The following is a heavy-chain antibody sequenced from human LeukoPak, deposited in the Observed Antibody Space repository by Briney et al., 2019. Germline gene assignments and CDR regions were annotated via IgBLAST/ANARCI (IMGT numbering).Heavy chain of an antibody. CDR3: ATDSPMQAGLLDV. Sequence: SVKVSCKASGGTISSYAISWVRQAPGQGLEWMGGIIPIFGTANYAQKFQGRVTITTDESTSTAYMELSSLRSEDTAVYYCATDSPMQAGLLDVWGQGTVVTVSS. CDR1: GGTISSYA. CDR2: IIPIFGTA. J-gene: IGHJ3*01. V-gene: IGHV1-69*05.